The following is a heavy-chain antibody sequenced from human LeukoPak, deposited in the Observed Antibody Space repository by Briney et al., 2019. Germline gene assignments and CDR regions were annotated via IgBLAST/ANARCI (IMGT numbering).Heavy chain of an antibody. D-gene: IGHD5-12*01. CDR2: IIPILGIA. V-gene: IGHV1-69*04. CDR3: AREGGGSGYFQH. Sequence: SVKVSCKASGGFSSYTISWVRQAPGQGLEWMGRIIPILGIANYAQKFQGRVTITADKSTSTAYMGLSSLRSEDTAVYYCAREGGGSGYFQHWGQGTLVTVSS. J-gene: IGHJ1*01. CDR1: GGFSSYT.